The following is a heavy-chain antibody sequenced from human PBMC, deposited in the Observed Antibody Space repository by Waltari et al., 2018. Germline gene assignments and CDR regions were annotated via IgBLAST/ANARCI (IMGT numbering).Heavy chain of an antibody. J-gene: IGHJ5*02. V-gene: IGHV3-21*02. CDR1: VSIFSGES. Sequence: EVQLVESGGDLVKPGGSLRLSCSTSVSIFSGESMGWLRQAPGKGLQWVSSISVSGNFLYYADSVKGRFTISRDNAKNSVYLQMTSLRVDDTATYYCVKGLEVAHSWGLGTLVTVSS. CDR3: VKGLEVAHS. CDR2: ISVSGNFL. D-gene: IGHD2-8*02.